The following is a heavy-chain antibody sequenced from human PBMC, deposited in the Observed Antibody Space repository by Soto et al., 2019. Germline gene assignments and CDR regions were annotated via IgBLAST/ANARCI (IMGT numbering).Heavy chain of an antibody. CDR1: LFSLSTRGMC. CDR3: ERILSSGWSISDV. CDR2: IDWDYDK. V-gene: IGHV2-70*01. D-gene: IGHD6-19*01. Sequence: XGPKLLNHPQTLPLTCTFSLFSLSTRGMCVSWIRQPPGKALEWLALIDWDYDKYYSTSLETRLTISKDTSKNQVVLTMTNMDPVDTATYYCERILSSGWSISDVWGQGTTVTVPS. J-gene: IGHJ6*02.